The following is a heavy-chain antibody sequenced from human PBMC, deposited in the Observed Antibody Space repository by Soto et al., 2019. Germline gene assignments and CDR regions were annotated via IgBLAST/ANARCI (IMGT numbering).Heavy chain of an antibody. V-gene: IGHV3-11*01. J-gene: IGHJ4*01. CDR3: ASYYDMWSGYLYPVDY. D-gene: IGHD3-3*01. CDR2: IDTSGTKI. CDR1: GYTFSDYY. Sequence: QVQWLESGGDLVKPGGSLRLSCAASGYTFSDYYMSWIRQAPGKGLEWISYIDTSGTKIYYADSVKGRFTITRDNAKNSLYLEMNSRRDEDTAVYYCASYYDMWSGYLYPVDYWGHGTLVTVSS.